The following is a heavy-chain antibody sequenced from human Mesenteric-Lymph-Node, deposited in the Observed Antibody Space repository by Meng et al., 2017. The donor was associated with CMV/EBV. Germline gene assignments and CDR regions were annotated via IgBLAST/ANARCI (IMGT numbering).Heavy chain of an antibody. CDR1: GFTFSSCA. D-gene: IGHD4-11*01. V-gene: IGHV3-23*03. J-gene: IGHJ4*02. Sequence: GGSLRLSCAASGFTFSSCAMIWVRQTPGKGLEWVSVIYGGGESHYADSVKGRFTISRDNSQNTMYLQMNSLRAEDTAVYYCAKDLRGYSNDYWGQGTLVTVSS. CDR3: AKDLRGYSNDY. CDR2: IYGGGES.